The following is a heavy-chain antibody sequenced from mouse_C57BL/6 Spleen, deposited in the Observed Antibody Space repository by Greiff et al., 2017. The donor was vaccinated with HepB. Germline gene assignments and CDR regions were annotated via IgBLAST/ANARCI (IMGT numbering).Heavy chain of an antibody. CDR1: GYAFSSYW. D-gene: IGHD1-3*01. J-gene: IGHJ4*01. V-gene: IGHV1-80*01. CDR2: IYPGDGDT. CDR3: ARSDNLYAMDY. Sequence: VQLQQSGAELVKPGASVKISCKASGYAFSSYWMNWVKQRPGKGLEWIGQIYPGDGDTNYNGKFKGKATLTADKSSSTAYMQLSSLTSEDSAVYFCARSDNLYAMDYWGQGTSVTVSS.